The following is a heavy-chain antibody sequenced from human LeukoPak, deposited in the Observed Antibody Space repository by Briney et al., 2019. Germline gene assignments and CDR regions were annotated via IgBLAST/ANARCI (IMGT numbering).Heavy chain of an antibody. V-gene: IGHV3-23*01. J-gene: IGHJ4*02. CDR2: ISPGGGTT. CDR1: GFTFTNEA. Sequence: GGSLRLSCAVSGFTFTNEAMGWVRQLRGGGLEWVSTISPGGGTTYYADSVKGRFTISRDNSKNTLYLQMNSLRAEDTAVYYCAKDSYSSGWHRKGYGFDYWGQGTLVTVSS. CDR3: AKDSYSSGWHRKGYGFDY. D-gene: IGHD6-19*01.